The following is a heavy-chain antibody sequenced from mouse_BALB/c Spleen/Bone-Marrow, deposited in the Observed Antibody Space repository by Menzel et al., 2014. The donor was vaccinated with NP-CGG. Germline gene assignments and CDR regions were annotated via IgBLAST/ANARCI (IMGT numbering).Heavy chain of an antibody. CDR3: ARDYYGSSYFDY. J-gene: IGHJ2*01. CDR1: GFSLXSYG. CDR2: IWAGGST. D-gene: IGHD1-1*01. Sequence: VQRVESGPGLVAPSQSLSITCTVSGFSLXSYGVHWVRQPPGKGLEWLGVIWAGGSTNYNSALMSRLSISKDNSKSQVFLKMNSLQTDDTAMYYCARDYYGSSYFDYWGQGTTLTVSS. V-gene: IGHV2-9*02.